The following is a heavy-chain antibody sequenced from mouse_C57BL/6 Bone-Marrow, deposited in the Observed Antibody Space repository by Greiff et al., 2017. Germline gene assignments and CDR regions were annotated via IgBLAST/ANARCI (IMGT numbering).Heavy chain of an antibody. CDR2: ISNGGGST. CDR1: GFTFSDYY. J-gene: IGHJ1*03. D-gene: IGHD2-4*01. Sequence: EVMLVESGGGLVQPGGSLKLSCAASGFTFSDYYMYWVRQTPEKRLEWVAYISNGGGSTYYPDTVKGRFTISRDNAKNTLYLQMSRLKSEDTAMYYSAGCMIRYWYFDGWGTGTTVTVSS. CDR3: AGCMIRYWYFDG. V-gene: IGHV5-12*01.